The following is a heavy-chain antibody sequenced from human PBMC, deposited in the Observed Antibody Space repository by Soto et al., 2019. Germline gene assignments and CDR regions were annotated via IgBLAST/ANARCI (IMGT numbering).Heavy chain of an antibody. Sequence: EVQLLESGGGLVQPGGSLRLSCAASGFTFTNYGVAWVRQAPGKGLEWVSGISGSTDRTYYIDSVKGRFTISRDNSKNTVYLQMNSLRAEDTAVYFCAKWSGDGDLWGQGTLVTVSS. CDR1: GFTFTNYG. V-gene: IGHV3-23*01. CDR3: AKWSGDGDL. CDR2: ISGSTDRT. J-gene: IGHJ4*02.